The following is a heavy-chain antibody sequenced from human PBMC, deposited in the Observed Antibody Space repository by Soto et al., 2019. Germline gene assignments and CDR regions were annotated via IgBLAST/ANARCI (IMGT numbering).Heavy chain of an antibody. CDR1: GASIRSGGYY. J-gene: IGHJ6*02. Sequence: SETLSLTCSVSGASIRSGGYYWSWLHQSPGKGLEWIGHIYYTGNTFYSPSLKSRLTISLDTSKNQFSLDLRSVTAADTAMYYCARIEMASIKWGQGTTVTVSS. CDR3: ARIEMASIK. CDR2: IYYTGNT. V-gene: IGHV4-31*03.